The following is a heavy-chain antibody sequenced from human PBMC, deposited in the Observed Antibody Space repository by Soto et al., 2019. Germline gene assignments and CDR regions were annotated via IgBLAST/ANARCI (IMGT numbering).Heavy chain of an antibody. CDR3: ARHPPDSYYYYMDV. V-gene: IGHV4-59*08. Sequence: SETLSLTCTVSGGSISSYYWSWIRQPPGKGLEWIGYIYYSGSTNYNPSLKSRVTISVDTSKNQFSLKLSSVTAADTAVYYCARHPPDSYYYYMDVWGKGTTVTVSS. J-gene: IGHJ6*03. CDR1: GGSISSYY. CDR2: IYYSGST.